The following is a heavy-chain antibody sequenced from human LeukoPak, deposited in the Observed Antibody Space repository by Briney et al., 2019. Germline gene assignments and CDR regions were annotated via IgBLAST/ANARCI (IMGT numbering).Heavy chain of an antibody. CDR1: GYTFTGYY. V-gene: IGHV1-2*02. D-gene: IGHD5-18*01. CDR2: INPNSGGT. Sequence: GASVKVSCKASGYTFTGYYMHWVRQAPGQGLEWMGWINPNSGGTNYAQKFQGRVTMTRDTSISTAYMELSGLRSDDTAVYYCAREPVDTAMVTTLDGNYWGQGTLVTVSS. J-gene: IGHJ4*02. CDR3: AREPVDTAMVTTLDGNY.